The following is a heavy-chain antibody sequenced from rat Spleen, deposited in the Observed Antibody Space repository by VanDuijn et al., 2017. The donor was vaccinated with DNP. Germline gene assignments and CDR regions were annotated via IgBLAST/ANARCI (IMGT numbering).Heavy chain of an antibody. V-gene: IGHV3-1*01. CDR1: GYSITSNY. Sequence: EVQLQESGPGLVKPSQSLSLTCSVTGYSITSNYWGWIRKFPGSKMEWMGYISYSGSTRYSPSLKSRISITRDTSKNHFILQLNSVTPEDTATYYCARGLNYGGYKYYYWYFDFWGPGTMVTVSS. J-gene: IGHJ1*01. CDR3: ARGLNYGGYKYYYWYFDF. CDR2: ISYSGST. D-gene: IGHD1-11*01.